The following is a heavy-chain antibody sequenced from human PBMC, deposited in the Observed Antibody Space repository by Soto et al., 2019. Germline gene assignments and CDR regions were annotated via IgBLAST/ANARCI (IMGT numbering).Heavy chain of an antibody. CDR3: ARGVAARLKGNWSDP. Sequence: GASVKVSCKASGYTFTGYYMHWLRQAPGQGLEWMGWINPNSGGTNYAQKFQGRVTMTRDTSISTASMELSRLRSDDTAMYYCARGVAARLKGNWSDPWGQGTLVTVSS. V-gene: IGHV1-2*02. CDR2: INPNSGGT. J-gene: IGHJ5*02. D-gene: IGHD6-6*01. CDR1: GYTFTGYY.